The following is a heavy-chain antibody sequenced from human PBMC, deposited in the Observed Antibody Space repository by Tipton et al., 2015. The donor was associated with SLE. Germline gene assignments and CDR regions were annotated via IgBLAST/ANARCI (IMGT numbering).Heavy chain of an antibody. CDR3: VRVMQNYYYGMDV. CDR1: GFTFSSYS. CDR2: ISSSSSYI. J-gene: IGHJ6*02. Sequence: GSLRLSCAASGFTFSSYSMNWVRQAPGKGLEWVSSISSSSSYIYYADSVKGRFTISRDNAKNSLYLQMNSLRAEDTAVYYCVRVMQNYYYGMDVWGQGTTVTVSS. V-gene: IGHV3-21*01. D-gene: IGHD2-8*01.